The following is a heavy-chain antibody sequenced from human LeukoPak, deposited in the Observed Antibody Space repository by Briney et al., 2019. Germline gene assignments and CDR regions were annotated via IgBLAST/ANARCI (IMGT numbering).Heavy chain of an antibody. Sequence: PGGSLRLSCAASGFTFSSYAMSWVRQAPGKGLEWGSAISGSGGSTYYADSVKGRFTISRDDSKNTLYLQMNSLRAEDTAVYYCAKNNRPYCSGGSCALFDYWGQGTLVTVSS. J-gene: IGHJ4*02. D-gene: IGHD2-15*01. CDR1: GFTFSSYA. V-gene: IGHV3-23*01. CDR2: ISGSGGST. CDR3: AKNNRPYCSGGSCALFDY.